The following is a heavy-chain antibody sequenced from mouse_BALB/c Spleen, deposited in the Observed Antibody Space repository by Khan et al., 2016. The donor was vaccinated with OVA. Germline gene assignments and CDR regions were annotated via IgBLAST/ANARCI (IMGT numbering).Heavy chain of an antibody. D-gene: IGHD2-14*01. J-gene: IGHJ3*01. CDR2: INPGSSTI. CDR1: GFDFSRNW. Sequence: EVQLQESGGGLVQPGGSLILSCAASGFDFSRNWMSWARQAPGKGQEWIGEINPGSSTINYTPSLKDKFIISRDNAKNTLYLQMMKVRSEDTALYYCARLERYGQLANWGQGTLVTVSA. V-gene: IGHV4-2*02. CDR3: ARLERYGQLAN.